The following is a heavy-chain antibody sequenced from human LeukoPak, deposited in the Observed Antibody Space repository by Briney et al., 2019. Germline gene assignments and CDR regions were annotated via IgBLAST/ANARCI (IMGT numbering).Heavy chain of an antibody. CDR2: ISTYSGTT. Sequence: ASVKVSCKASGYTFSNSGISWVRQAPGQGLEWMGWISTYSGTTNYAHNLQGKLTMTTDTSTSTAYMELRNLKSDDTAVYYCASSTSSWGQGTLVTVSS. CDR1: GYTFSNSG. CDR3: ASSTSS. J-gene: IGHJ5*02. V-gene: IGHV1-18*01. D-gene: IGHD2-2*01.